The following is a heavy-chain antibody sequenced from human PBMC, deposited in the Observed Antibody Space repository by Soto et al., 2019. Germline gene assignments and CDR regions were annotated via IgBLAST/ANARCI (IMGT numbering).Heavy chain of an antibody. V-gene: IGHV4-39*01. CDR1: GGSISSSSYY. CDR2: IYYSGST. Sequence: SETLSLTCTVSGGSISSSSYYWGWIRQPPGKGLEWIGSIYYSGSTYYNPSLKSRVTISVDTSRNQFSLKLSSVTAADTAVYYCARLVLLWFGESIHFDYWGQGTLVPVSS. J-gene: IGHJ4*02. CDR3: ARLVLLWFGESIHFDY. D-gene: IGHD3-10*01.